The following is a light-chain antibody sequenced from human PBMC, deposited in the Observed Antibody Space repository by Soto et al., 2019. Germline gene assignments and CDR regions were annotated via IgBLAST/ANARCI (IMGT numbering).Light chain of an antibody. V-gene: IGLV2-14*01. CDR1: SSDVGGYNY. CDR2: EVS. J-gene: IGLJ1*01. Sequence: QSALTQPASVSGSPGQSITISCTGTSSDVGGYNYVSWYQQHPGKAPNLMIYEVSNRPSGVSNRFSGSKSGNTASLTISGLQAEDEADYYCSSYTSSSIDYVFGPGTKVTVL. CDR3: SSYTSSSIDYV.